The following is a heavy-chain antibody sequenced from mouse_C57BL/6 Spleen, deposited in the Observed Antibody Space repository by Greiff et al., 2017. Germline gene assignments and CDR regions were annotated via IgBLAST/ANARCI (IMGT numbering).Heavy chain of an antibody. Sequence: VQLQESGAELVMPGASVKLSCKASGYTFTSYWMHWVKQRPGQGLEWIGEIDPSDSYTNYNQKFKGKSTLTVDKSSSTAYMQLSSLTSEDSAVYYCARGGYDYYAMDYWGQGTSVTVSS. CDR2: IDPSDSYT. J-gene: IGHJ4*01. V-gene: IGHV1-69*01. CDR3: ARGGYDYYAMDY. D-gene: IGHD2-2*01. CDR1: GYTFTSYW.